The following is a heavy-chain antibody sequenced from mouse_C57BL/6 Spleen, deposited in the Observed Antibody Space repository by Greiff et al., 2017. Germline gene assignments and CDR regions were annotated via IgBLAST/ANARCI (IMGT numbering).Heavy chain of an antibody. CDR2: IYPGSGTT. V-gene: IGHV1-66*01. D-gene: IGHD1-1*01. Sequence: QVQLQQSGPELVKPGASVKISCKASGYSFTSYYIHWVKQRPGQGLEWIGWIYPGSGTTKYNEKFKGKATLTADTSSSTAYMQLSSLTSEDSAVYYCARRDYGSSYDYYAMDYWGQGTSVTVSS. J-gene: IGHJ4*01. CDR3: ARRDYGSSYDYYAMDY. CDR1: GYSFTSYY.